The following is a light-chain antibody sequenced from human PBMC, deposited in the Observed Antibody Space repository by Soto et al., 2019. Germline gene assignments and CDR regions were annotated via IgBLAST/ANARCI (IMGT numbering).Light chain of an antibody. CDR2: EAS. V-gene: IGKV2D-29*01. CDR3: MQSLHFPLT. J-gene: IGKJ1*01. CDR1: QSLLQTNGRTY. Sequence: DVVMTQTPLSLSVTPGQPASISCKSSQSLLQTNGRTYLYWYLQKPGQPLQLLIYEASNRFSGVPDRFSGSGSGTDFTLKISRVEADDVGIYYCMQSLHFPLTFGQGTKVDIK.